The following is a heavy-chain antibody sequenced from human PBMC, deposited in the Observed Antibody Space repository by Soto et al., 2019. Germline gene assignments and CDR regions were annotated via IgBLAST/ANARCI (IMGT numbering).Heavy chain of an antibody. Sequence: PSETLSLTCTVSGGSISSYYWSWIRQPPGKGLEWIGYIYYSGSTNYNPSLKSRVTISVDTSKNQFSLKLSSVTAADTAVYYCARGACGYYDSRGYYPPYYFDYWGQGTLVTVSS. CDR1: GGSISSYY. J-gene: IGHJ4*02. CDR2: IYYSGST. CDR3: ARGACGYYDSRGYYPPYYFDY. D-gene: IGHD3-22*01. V-gene: IGHV4-59*12.